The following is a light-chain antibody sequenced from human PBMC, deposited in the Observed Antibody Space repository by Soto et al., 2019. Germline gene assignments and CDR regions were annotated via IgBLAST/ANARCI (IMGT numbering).Light chain of an antibody. Sequence: QSVLTQPPSASGTPGQRVTISCSGTSSSIGSNYVYWYQQLPGTAPRLLIYRNNQRPSGVPDRFSGSKSGTSASLAISALRSEDEADYYCTVWDDSLRGRLFGGGTKVTVL. CDR1: SSSIGSNY. J-gene: IGLJ2*01. V-gene: IGLV1-47*01. CDR2: RNN. CDR3: TVWDDSLRGRL.